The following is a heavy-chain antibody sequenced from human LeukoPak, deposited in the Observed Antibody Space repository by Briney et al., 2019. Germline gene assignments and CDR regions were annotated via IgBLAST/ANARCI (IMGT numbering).Heavy chain of an antibody. CDR2: ISWNSGSM. Sequence: GGSLRLSCAASGFTFDDYAMHWVRQAPGKGLEWVSGISWNSGSMGYADSVKGRFTISRDNARNSLYLQMNSLRAEDTALYYCAKDRSRGPDSSGYYVDYWGREPWSPSPQ. V-gene: IGHV3-9*01. D-gene: IGHD3-22*01. J-gene: IGHJ4*02. CDR3: AKDRSRGPDSSGYYVDY. CDR1: GFTFDDYA.